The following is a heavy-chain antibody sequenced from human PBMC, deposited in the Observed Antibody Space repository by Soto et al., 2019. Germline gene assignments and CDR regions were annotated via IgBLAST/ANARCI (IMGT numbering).Heavy chain of an antibody. CDR1: RFTFSSFA. D-gene: IGHD3-22*01. CDR2: INSDGEQT. CDR3: AKAAIGDSISYGMDV. J-gene: IGHJ6*01. Sequence: EVHLLESGGGLVQPGGSLRLSCAASRFTFSSFAMSWVRQAPGKGLEWVSNINSDGEQTNYADSVKGRFTISRDNSENTMYLRMSSLRADDTAVYYCAKAAIGDSISYGMDVWGQGTTVIVSS. V-gene: IGHV3-23*01.